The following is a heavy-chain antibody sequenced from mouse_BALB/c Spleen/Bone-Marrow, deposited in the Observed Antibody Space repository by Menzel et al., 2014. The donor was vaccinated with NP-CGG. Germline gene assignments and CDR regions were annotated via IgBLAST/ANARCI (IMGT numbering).Heavy chain of an antibody. CDR2: ILRGGST. J-gene: IGHJ2*01. Sequence: VQLQQSGPGLVQPSQNLSITCTVSGFSLNSHGVHWVRQSPGKGLEWLGVILRGGSTDYNAAFMSRMSITKDNSKSQVFFKMNMLQADDTAIYYCAKNRDDGVVDYRGQGTTLTVPS. CDR3: AKNRDDGVVDY. D-gene: IGHD2-14*01. V-gene: IGHV2-5*01. CDR1: GFSLNSHG.